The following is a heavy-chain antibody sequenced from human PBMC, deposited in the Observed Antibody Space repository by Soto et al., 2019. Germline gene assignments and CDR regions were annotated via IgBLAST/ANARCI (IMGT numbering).Heavy chain of an antibody. CDR2: INPSGGST. Sequence: ASVKVSCKASGYLFTTYQMHWVRQAPGQGLEWMGTINPSGGSTSYAQRFQGRVTMTRDTSTSTVYMQLSSLRSEDTALYYCARGDSNGWYFDYWGQGTLVTVSS. CDR1: GYLFTTYQ. CDR3: ARGDSNGWYFDY. D-gene: IGHD6-19*01. J-gene: IGHJ4*02. V-gene: IGHV1-46*01.